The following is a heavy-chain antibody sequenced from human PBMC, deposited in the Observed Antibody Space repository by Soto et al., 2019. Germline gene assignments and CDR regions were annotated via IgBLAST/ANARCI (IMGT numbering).Heavy chain of an antibody. CDR1: GFTFSSYG. J-gene: IGHJ4*02. CDR3: ARDGSWPQGEILDY. CDR2: IWYDGSNK. D-gene: IGHD2-15*01. V-gene: IGHV3-33*01. Sequence: QVQLVESGGGVVQPGRSLRLSCAASGFTFSSYGMHWVRQAPGKGLEWVAVIWYDGSNKYYADSVKGRFTISRDNSKNTLYLQMNSLRAEDTAVYYCARDGSWPQGEILDYWGQGTLVTVSS.